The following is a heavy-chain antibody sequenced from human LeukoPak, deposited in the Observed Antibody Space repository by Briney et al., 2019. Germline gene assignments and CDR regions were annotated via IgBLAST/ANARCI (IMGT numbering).Heavy chain of an antibody. Sequence: KTGGSLRLSCAASGFTFSSYSMNWVRQAPGKGLEWVSSISSSSSYIYYADSVKGRFTISRDNAENSLYLQMNSLRAEDTTVYYCVRGCDRASCPYYFDSWAQGTLVTVSS. J-gene: IGHJ4*02. D-gene: IGHD4/OR15-4a*01. CDR3: VRGCDRASCPYYFDS. V-gene: IGHV3-21*06. CDR2: ISSSSSYI. CDR1: GFTFSSYS.